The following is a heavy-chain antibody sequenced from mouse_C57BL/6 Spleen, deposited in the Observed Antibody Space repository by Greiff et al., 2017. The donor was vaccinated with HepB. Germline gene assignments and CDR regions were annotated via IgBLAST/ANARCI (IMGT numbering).Heavy chain of an antibody. V-gene: IGHV1-7*01. CDR2: INPSSGYT. CDR1: GYTFTSYW. J-gene: IGHJ4*01. D-gene: IGHD2-12*01. Sequence: VQLQQSGAELAKPGASVKLSCKASGYTFTSYWMHWVKQRPGQGLEWIGYINPSSGYTKYNQKFKDKATLTADKSSSTAYMQLSSLTYEDSAVYYCARSKYDDYYAMDYWGQGTSVTVSS. CDR3: ARSKYDDYYAMDY.